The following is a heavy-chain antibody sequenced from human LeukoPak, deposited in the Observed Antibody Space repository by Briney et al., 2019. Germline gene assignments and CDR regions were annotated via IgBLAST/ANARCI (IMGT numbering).Heavy chain of an antibody. D-gene: IGHD2-2*01. CDR1: GGIITNYA. V-gene: IGHV1-69*06. CDR2: IIPIFGTS. CDR3: ARVAAAIPRWYFDL. Sequence: SVKVSCKTSGGIITNYAISWVRQAPGQGLEWVGVIIPIFGTSNYAQKFQGRVTITADKSTNTAYMELSSLRSEDTAVYYCARVAAAIPRWYFDLWGRGTLVTASS. J-gene: IGHJ2*01.